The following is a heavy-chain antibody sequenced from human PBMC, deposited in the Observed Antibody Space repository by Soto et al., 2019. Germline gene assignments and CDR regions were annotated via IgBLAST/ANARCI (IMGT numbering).Heavy chain of an antibody. CDR2: IYYSGST. D-gene: IGHD4-17*01. Sequence: PSETLSLTCTVSGGSISSGGYYWSWIRQHPGKGLEWIGYIYYSGSTYYNPSLKSRVTISVDTSKNQFPLKLSSVTAADTAVYYCARDLVAGDNYGDYVGAFDIWGQGTMVTVSS. V-gene: IGHV4-31*03. CDR1: GGSISSGGYY. CDR3: ARDLVAGDNYGDYVGAFDI. J-gene: IGHJ3*02.